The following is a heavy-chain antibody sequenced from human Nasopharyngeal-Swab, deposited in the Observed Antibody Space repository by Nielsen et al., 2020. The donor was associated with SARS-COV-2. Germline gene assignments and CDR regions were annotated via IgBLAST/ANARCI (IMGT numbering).Heavy chain of an antibody. V-gene: IGHV3-11*01. CDR1: GFTFSDYY. D-gene: IGHD6-13*01. CDR2: ISTSGRST. J-gene: IGHJ6*02. Sequence: GESLKISCAASGFTFSDYYMAWIRQAPGKGLEWVSYISTSGRSTDSADSVKGRFTISRDNANNLLYLQMNSLRGEDTAVYYCARDLVAAAGHYYYYGMDVWGQGTTVTVSS. CDR3: ARDLVAAAGHYYYYGMDV.